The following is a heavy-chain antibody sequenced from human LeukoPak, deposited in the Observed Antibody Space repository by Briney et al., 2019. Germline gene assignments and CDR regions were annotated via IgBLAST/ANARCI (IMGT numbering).Heavy chain of an antibody. Sequence: PSETLSLTCAVSGYSISSGYYWGWIRQPPGKGLEWIGSIYHSGSTYYSPSLKSRVTISVDTSKNQFSLKLSSVTAADTAVYYCASGYTLDYWGQGTLVTVSS. CDR3: ASGYTLDY. V-gene: IGHV4-38-2*01. CDR1: GYSISSGYY. CDR2: IYHSGST. D-gene: IGHD5-12*01. J-gene: IGHJ4*02.